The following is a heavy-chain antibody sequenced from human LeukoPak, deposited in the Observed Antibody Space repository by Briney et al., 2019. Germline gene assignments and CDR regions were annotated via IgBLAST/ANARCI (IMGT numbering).Heavy chain of an antibody. V-gene: IGHV3-30*02. D-gene: IGHD1-26*01. Sequence: GGSLRLSCAASGFTFSSYGMHWVRQAPGKGLEWVAFIRYDGSNKDYADSVKGRFTISRDNSKNTLYLQMNSLRAEDTAVYYCAKDIALYREPLDYWGQGTLVTVSS. CDR2: IRYDGSNK. CDR1: GFTFSSYG. J-gene: IGHJ4*02. CDR3: AKDIALYREPLDY.